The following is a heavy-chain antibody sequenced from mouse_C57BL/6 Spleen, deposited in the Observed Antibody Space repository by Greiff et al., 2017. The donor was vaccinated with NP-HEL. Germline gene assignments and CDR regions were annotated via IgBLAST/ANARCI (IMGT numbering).Heavy chain of an antibody. J-gene: IGHJ3*01. CDR2: INPNNGGT. D-gene: IGHD2-4*01. Sequence: EVQLQQSGPELVKPGASVKISCKASGYTFTDYYMNWVKQSHGKSLEWIGDINPNNGGTSYNQKFKGKATLTVDKSSSTAYMELRSLTSEDSAVYYCARSRNDYGAWFAYWGQGTLVTVSA. CDR1: GYTFTDYY. CDR3: ARSRNDYGAWFAY. V-gene: IGHV1-26*01.